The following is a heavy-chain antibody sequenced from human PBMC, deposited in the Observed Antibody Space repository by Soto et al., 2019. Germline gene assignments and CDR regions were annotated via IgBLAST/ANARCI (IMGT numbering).Heavy chain of an antibody. V-gene: IGHV3-23*01. D-gene: IGHD3-10*01. J-gene: IGHJ5*02. CDR3: ARVFFATMVRGVTPPINNWFDP. CDR2: ISGSGGST. Sequence: PGGSLRLSCAASGFTFSSYAMSWVRQAPGKGLEWVSAISGSGGSTYYADSVKGRFTISRDNSKNTLYLQMNSLRAEDTAVYYCARVFFATMVRGVTPPINNWFDPWGQGTLVTVSS. CDR1: GFTFSSYA.